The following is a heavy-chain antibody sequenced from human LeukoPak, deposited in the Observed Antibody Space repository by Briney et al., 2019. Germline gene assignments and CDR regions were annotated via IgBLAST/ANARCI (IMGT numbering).Heavy chain of an antibody. CDR3: ARVARNSGSYSATFDI. D-gene: IGHD1-26*01. V-gene: IGHV4-38-2*01. CDR1: GYSISSGYY. CDR2: IFHSGST. J-gene: IGHJ3*02. Sequence: SETLSLTCGVSGYSISSGYYWGWIRQPPGKGLEWIGSIFHSGSTYNSPSLKSRVTISIDTSKNQISLKLTSVTAADTALYYCARVARNSGSYSATFDIWGQGTMVTVSS.